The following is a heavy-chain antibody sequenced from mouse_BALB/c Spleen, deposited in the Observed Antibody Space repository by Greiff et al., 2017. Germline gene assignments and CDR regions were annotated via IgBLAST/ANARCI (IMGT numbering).Heavy chain of an antibody. CDR3: VRHLRRLPMDY. CDR1: GFTFTAYA. J-gene: IGHJ4*01. D-gene: IGHD1-2*01. V-gene: IGHV10-1*02. CDR2: IRSKSNNYAT. Sequence: EVQLVESGGGLVQPKGSLKLSCAASGFTFTAYAMNWVRQAPGKGLEWVARIRSKSNNYATYYADSVKVRFTISRDDSQSMLYLQMNNLKTEDTAMYYCVRHLRRLPMDYWGQGTSVTVSS.